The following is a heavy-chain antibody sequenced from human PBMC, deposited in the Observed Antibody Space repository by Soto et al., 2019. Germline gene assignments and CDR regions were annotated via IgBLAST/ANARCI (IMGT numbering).Heavy chain of an antibody. CDR3: ARDYYRFNSGYGFSMDV. J-gene: IGHJ6*02. CDR1: GFTFSNYW. Sequence: LRLSCAASGFTFSNYWMHWVRRAPGKGLVWVSHINSDGSSTTYADSVKGRFTISRDNSKNTLYLQMNSLRAEDTAVYYCARDYYRFNSGYGFSMDVWGQGTTVTVSS. CDR2: INSDGSST. D-gene: IGHD5-12*01. V-gene: IGHV3-74*01.